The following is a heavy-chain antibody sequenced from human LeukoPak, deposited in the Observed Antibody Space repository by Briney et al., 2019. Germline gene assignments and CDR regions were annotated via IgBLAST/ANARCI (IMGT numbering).Heavy chain of an antibody. J-gene: IGHJ6*03. CDR1: GLTFSSYS. D-gene: IGHD3-3*01. CDR2: ISRSSSYI. V-gene: IGHV3-21*01. Sequence: GGSLRLSCAASGLTFSSYSMNWVRQAPGKGREWVSSISRSSSYIYYADLVKGRFTISRDNAKHSLYLQMNSLRAEDTAVYYCARSGLEWLLSYYYYYMDVWGKGTTVTVSS. CDR3: ARSGLEWLLSYYYYYMDV.